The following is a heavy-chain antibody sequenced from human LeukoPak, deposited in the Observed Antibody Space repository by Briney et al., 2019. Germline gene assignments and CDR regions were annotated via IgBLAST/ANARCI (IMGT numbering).Heavy chain of an antibody. CDR1: GGSFSGYY. CDR3: ARRQYYYDSSGYYPQGGYFDY. Sequence: SETLSLTCAVYGGSFSGYYWSWIRQPPGKGLEWIGEINHSGSTNYNPSLKSRVTISVDTSKNQFSLKPSSVTAADTAVYYCARRQYYYDSSGYYPQGGYFDYWGQGTLVTVSS. CDR2: INHSGST. V-gene: IGHV4-34*01. J-gene: IGHJ4*02. D-gene: IGHD3-22*01.